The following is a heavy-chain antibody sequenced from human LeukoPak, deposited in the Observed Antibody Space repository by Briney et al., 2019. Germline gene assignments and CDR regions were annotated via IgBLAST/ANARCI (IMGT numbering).Heavy chain of an antibody. CDR3: TREFVSGYFDWLSTDAFDI. Sequence: GGSLRLSCTASGFTFGDYAMSWVRQAPGKGLEWVGFIRSKAYGGTTEYAASVKGRFTISRDDSKSIAYLQMNSLKTEDTAVYYCTREFVSGYFDWLSTDAFDIWGQGTMVTVSS. CDR1: GFTFGDYA. CDR2: IRSKAYGGTT. V-gene: IGHV3-49*04. D-gene: IGHD3-9*01. J-gene: IGHJ3*02.